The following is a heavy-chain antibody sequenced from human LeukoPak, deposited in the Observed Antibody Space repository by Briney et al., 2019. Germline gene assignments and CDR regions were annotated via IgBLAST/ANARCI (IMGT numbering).Heavy chain of an antibody. Sequence: GGSLRLSCAASGSTFDDYAMHWVRQAPGEGLEWVSGISWNSGSIGYADSVKGRFTISRDNAKSTLYLQMSSLRAEDTAVYYCARDYNWGSDAFDIWGHGTMVTVSS. V-gene: IGHV3-9*01. CDR3: ARDYNWGSDAFDI. J-gene: IGHJ3*02. D-gene: IGHD5-24*01. CDR2: ISWNSGSI. CDR1: GSTFDDYA.